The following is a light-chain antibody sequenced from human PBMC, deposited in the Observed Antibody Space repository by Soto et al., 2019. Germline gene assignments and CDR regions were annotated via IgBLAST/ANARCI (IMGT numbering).Light chain of an antibody. Sequence: QSALTQPASVSGSPGQSITISCSGSSSDIGSYKFVSWYQQHPGKAPKVVIYEAYQRPSGISNRFSGSKSGNTASLTISGLQAEEEDDYYCCSYAGSRTWVFGGGTKLTVL. J-gene: IGLJ3*02. CDR2: EAY. CDR1: SSDIGSYKF. CDR3: CSYAGSRTWV. V-gene: IGLV2-23*01.